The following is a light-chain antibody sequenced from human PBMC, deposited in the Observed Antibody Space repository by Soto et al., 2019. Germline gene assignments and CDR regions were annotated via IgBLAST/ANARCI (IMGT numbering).Light chain of an antibody. CDR3: QQYDSSPWT. V-gene: IGKV3-20*01. CDR2: GAS. Sequence: EIVLTQSPDTLSLSQVERATLSCRASQSVSNNYLAWYQQKPGQAPRLLIYGASSRATGIPDRFRGSGSGTDFTLTISRLEPEDFAVYYCQQYDSSPWTFGQGTKVDIK. J-gene: IGKJ1*01. CDR1: QSVSNNY.